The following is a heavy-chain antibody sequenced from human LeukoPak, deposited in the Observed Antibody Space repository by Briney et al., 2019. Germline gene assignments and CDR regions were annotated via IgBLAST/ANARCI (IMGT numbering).Heavy chain of an antibody. Sequence: GESLRLSCAASGFTFSRYWMHWVRQAPGKGLEWVSRINPDGSTTTYADSVEGRFTISRDNAKNTVYLQMNSLRVEDTAVYYCARVLSGSWDWFDPWGQGTLVTVSS. CDR1: GFTFSRYW. V-gene: IGHV3-74*01. CDR3: ARVLSGSWDWFDP. CDR2: INPDGSTT. D-gene: IGHD3-22*01. J-gene: IGHJ5*02.